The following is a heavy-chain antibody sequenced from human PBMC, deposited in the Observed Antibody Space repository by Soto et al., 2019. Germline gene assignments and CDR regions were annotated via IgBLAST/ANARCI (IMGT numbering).Heavy chain of an antibody. CDR1: GFTFSSYS. CDR3: AGVDGALVPDY. CDR2: ISSSSSYI. D-gene: IGHD2-8*01. J-gene: IGHJ4*02. V-gene: IGHV3-21*01. Sequence: EVQLVESGGGLVKPGGSLRLSCAASGFTFSSYSMNWVRQAPGKGLEWVSSISSSSSYIYYADSVKGRFTISRDNAKNSRYMQMNSLRAEDTAVYYCAGVDGALVPDYWGQGTLVTVSS.